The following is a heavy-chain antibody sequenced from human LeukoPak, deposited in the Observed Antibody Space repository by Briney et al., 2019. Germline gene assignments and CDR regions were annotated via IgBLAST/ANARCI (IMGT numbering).Heavy chain of an antibody. D-gene: IGHD4-17*01. V-gene: IGHV4-59*08. J-gene: IGHJ4*02. CDR1: GGSISNYY. CDR2: IYQSGST. CDR3: ARMGNPATVTADY. Sequence: PSETPSLTCTVSGGSISNYYWSWIRQPPGKGLEWIGYIYQSGSTDYNPSLKSRVTISVDTSKNQFSLRLNSLTAADTAVYYCARMGNPATVTADYWGQGTLVTVSS.